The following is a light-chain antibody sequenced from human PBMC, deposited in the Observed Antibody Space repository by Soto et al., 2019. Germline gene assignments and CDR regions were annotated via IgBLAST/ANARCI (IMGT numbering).Light chain of an antibody. J-gene: IGKJ1*01. CDR2: DAS. Sequence: DIQMTQSPSSLSASVGDRVTITCQASQDISNYLNWYQQKPGKAPKLLIYDASNLETGVPSRFSGSGSGTDFTFTISSLQPEDIATYYCQHQGFGQGTKVEIK. CDR3: QHQG. CDR1: QDISNY. V-gene: IGKV1-33*01.